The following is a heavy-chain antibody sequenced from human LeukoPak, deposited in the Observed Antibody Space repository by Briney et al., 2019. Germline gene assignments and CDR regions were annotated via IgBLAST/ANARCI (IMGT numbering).Heavy chain of an antibody. CDR2: INHSGST. D-gene: IGHD3-9*01. CDR3: ARRTIFNWFDP. V-gene: IGHV4-34*01. CDR1: GGSFSGYY. J-gene: IGHJ5*02. Sequence: SETLSLTCAVYGGSFSGYYWSWIRQPPGKGLEWIGEINHSGSTNYNPSLKSRVTISVDTSKNQFSLKLSSVTAADTAVYYCARRTIFNWFDPWSQGTLVTVSS.